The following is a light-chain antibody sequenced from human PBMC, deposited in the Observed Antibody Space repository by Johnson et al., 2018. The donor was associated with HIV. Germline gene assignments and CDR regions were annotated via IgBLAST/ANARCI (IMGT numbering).Light chain of an antibody. Sequence: VLTQPPSVSVSPGQTARITCSGDALPKEYAYWYQQQSGQAPVLVIYEDSKRPSGIPERFSGSSSGTTATLTISGAQVEDEADYYCYSADRSANFTRVFGTGTKVTFL. CDR2: EDS. CDR3: YSADRSANFTRV. CDR1: ALPKEY. V-gene: IGLV3-10*01. J-gene: IGLJ1*01.